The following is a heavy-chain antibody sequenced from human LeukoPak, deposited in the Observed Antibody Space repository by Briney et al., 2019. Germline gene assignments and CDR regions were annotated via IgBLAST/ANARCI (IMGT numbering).Heavy chain of an antibody. CDR2: IYYSGST. CDR1: GGSISSYY. D-gene: IGHD5-18*01. J-gene: IGHJ6*03. Sequence: SETLSLTCTVSGGSISSYYWSWIRQPPGKGLEWIGYIYYSGSTNYNPSLKSRVTISVDTSKNQFSLKLSSVTAADTAVYYCARGGGYSYGLYYYYYHMDVWGKGTTVTVSS. CDR3: ARGGGYSYGLYYYYYHMDV. V-gene: IGHV4-59*01.